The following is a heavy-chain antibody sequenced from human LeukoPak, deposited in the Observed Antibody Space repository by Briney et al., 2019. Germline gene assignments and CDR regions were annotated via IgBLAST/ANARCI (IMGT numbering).Heavy chain of an antibody. V-gene: IGHV4-38-2*02. J-gene: IGHJ4*02. Sequence: KPSETLSLTCAVSGYSISSGYYWGWIRQPPGKGLEWIGSIYHSGSTNYNPSLKSRVTISVDTSKNQFSLKLSSVTAADTAVYYCAREYEGFDYWGQGTLVTVSS. CDR3: AREYEGFDY. CDR1: GYSISSGYY. D-gene: IGHD3-3*01. CDR2: IYHSGST.